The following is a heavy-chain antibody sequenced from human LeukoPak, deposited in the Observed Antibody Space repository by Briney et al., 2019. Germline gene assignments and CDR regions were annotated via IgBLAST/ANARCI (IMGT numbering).Heavy chain of an antibody. CDR1: GYTLTELS. Sequence: WASVNVSCKVSGYTLTELSMHWVRQAPGKGLEWMGGFDPEDGETIYAQKFQGRVTMTEDTSTDTAYMELSSLRSEDTAVYYCATDVVVPAALDAFDIWGQGTMVTVSS. CDR2: FDPEDGET. D-gene: IGHD2-2*01. J-gene: IGHJ3*02. V-gene: IGHV1-24*01. CDR3: ATDVVVPAALDAFDI.